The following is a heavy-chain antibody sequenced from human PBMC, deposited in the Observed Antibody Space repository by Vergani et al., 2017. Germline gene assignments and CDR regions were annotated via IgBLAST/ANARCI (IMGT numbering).Heavy chain of an antibody. D-gene: IGHD3-3*01. CDR2: IYYSGST. V-gene: IGHV4-39*07. Sequence: QLQLQESGPGLVKPSETLSLTCTVSGGSISSSSYYWGWIRQPPGKGLEWIGSIYYSGSTYYNPSLKSRVTISLDTSKNQCSLKLSSVTAADTAVYYCAGPDQGEIVEWLGRYYYYYGMDVWGQGTTVTVSS. CDR1: GGSISSSSYY. CDR3: AGPDQGEIVEWLGRYYYYYGMDV. J-gene: IGHJ6*02.